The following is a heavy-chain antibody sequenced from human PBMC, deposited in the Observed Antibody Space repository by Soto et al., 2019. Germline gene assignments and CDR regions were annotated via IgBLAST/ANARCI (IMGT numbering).Heavy chain of an antibody. CDR1: AFTLSTYW. Sequence: PGGSLRLSCAASAFTLSTYWMSWVRQAPGKGLEWVSAISGSGSNTYYADSVKGRFTISRDNSKNTLFLQMNSLRAEDTAVYYCAKALRYFDWLVRPWNAMDVWGQGTTVTVSS. D-gene: IGHD3-9*01. CDR2: ISGSGSNT. V-gene: IGHV3-23*01. J-gene: IGHJ6*02. CDR3: AKALRYFDWLVRPWNAMDV.